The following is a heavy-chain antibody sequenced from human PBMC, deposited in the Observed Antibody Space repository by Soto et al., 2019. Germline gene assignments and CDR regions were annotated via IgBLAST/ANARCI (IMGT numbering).Heavy chain of an antibody. CDR1: GLTLSTSS. Sequence: GGSLRLSCAAFGLTLSTSSMNWVRQAPGRGLEYVSALSHSGVNTYYADSVKGRFAISRDNSKNTLFLHMNSLRADDTAVYYCAKILVPTPIAYYYGMDVWGQGTTVTVSS. J-gene: IGHJ6*02. D-gene: IGHD2-21*02. CDR3: AKILVPTPIAYYYGMDV. V-gene: IGHV3-23*01. CDR2: LSHSGVNT.